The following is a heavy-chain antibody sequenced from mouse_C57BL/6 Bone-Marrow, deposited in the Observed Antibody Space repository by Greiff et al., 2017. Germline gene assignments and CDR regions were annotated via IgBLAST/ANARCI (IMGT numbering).Heavy chain of an antibody. CDR1: GYTFTSYW. CDR3: ARTPTIVTHYYAMDY. Sequence: VQLQQPGAELVRPGSSVKLSCKASGYTFTSYWMDWVKQRPGQGLEWIGNIYPSDSETHYNQKFKDKATLTVDKSSRTAYMQLSSLTSEDSAVYYCARTPTIVTHYYAMDYWGQGTSVTVSS. CDR2: IYPSDSET. V-gene: IGHV1-61*01. J-gene: IGHJ4*01. D-gene: IGHD2-5*01.